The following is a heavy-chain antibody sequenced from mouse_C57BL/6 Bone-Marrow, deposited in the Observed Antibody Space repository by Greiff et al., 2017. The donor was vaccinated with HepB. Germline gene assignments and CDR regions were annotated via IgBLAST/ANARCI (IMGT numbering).Heavy chain of an antibody. CDR3: TTAGSSYGDD. Sequence: EVQLQQSGAELVRPGASVKLSCTASGFNIKDDYMHWVKQRPEQGLEWIGWIDPENGDTEYASKFQGKATITADTSSNTAYLQLSSLTSEDTAVYYCTTAGSSYGDDWGQGTTLTVSS. V-gene: IGHV14-4*01. J-gene: IGHJ2*01. CDR2: IDPENGDT. D-gene: IGHD1-1*01. CDR1: GFNIKDDY.